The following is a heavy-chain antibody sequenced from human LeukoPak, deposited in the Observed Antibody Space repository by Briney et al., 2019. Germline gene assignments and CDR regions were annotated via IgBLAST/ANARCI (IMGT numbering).Heavy chain of an antibody. CDR2: INWNGGST. Sequence: PGGSLRLSCAASGFTFDDYGMSWVRQAPGKGLEWVSGINWNGGSTGYADSVKGRFTISRDDAKNSLYLQMNSLRAEDTALYHCARNTAAGLFDYWGQGTLVTVSS. V-gene: IGHV3-20*01. D-gene: IGHD6-13*01. J-gene: IGHJ4*02. CDR3: ARNTAAGLFDY. CDR1: GFTFDDYG.